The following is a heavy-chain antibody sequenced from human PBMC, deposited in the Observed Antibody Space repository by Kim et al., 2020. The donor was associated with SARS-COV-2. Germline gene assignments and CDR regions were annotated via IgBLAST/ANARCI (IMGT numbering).Heavy chain of an antibody. CDR2: VSFSGTT. J-gene: IGHJ5*02. CDR1: GGSIRSRSYY. CDR3: ATTDSSRWVNWFDP. D-gene: IGHD6-13*01. V-gene: IGHV4-39*01. Sequence: SETLSLTCSVSGGSIRSRSYYWGWVRQSPGKGPEWIGSVSFSGTTYYSPSLKSRVTISIDTSKNQFSLKLTSVTAADTAIYYCATTDSSRWVNWFDPWGQGTLVTVSS.